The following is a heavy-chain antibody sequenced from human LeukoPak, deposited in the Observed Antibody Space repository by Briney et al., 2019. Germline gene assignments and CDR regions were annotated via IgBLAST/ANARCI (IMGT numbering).Heavy chain of an antibody. CDR3: ARLSGSPWY. V-gene: IGHV4-59*08. J-gene: IGHJ4*02. CDR2: ISYSGST. D-gene: IGHD3-10*01. CDR1: GGSISSYY. Sequence: SETLSLTCTVSGGSISSYYWHWIRQPPGKGLEWIGYISYSGSTNYNPSLKSRVTISVDTSKNQFSLKPNSVTAADTAVYYCARLSGSPWYWGQGTLVTVSS.